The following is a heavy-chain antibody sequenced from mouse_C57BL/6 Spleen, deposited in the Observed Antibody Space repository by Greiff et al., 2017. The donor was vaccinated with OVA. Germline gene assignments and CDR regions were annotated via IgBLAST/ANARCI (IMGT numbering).Heavy chain of an antibody. CDR3: ASGYDYDGRYFEV. CDR1: GFTFSDYG. D-gene: IGHD2-4*01. CDR2: ISSGSSTI. Sequence: EVQLVESGGGLVKPGGSLKLSCAASGFTFSDYGMHWVRQAPEKGLEWVAYISSGSSTIYYADTVKGRFTISRDNAKNTLFLQMTSLRSEDTAMYYCASGYDYDGRYFEVWGTGTTVTVSS. J-gene: IGHJ1*03. V-gene: IGHV5-17*01.